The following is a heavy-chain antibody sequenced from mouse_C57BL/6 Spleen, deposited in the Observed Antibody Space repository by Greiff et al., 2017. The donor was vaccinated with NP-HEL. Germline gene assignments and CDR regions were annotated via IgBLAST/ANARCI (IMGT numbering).Heavy chain of an antibody. CDR1: GYTFTSYW. CDR3: AVLLPTFDY. Sequence: QVQLQQPGAELVMPGASVKLSCKASGYTFTSYWMHWVKQRPGQGLEWIGEIDPSDSYTNYNQKFKGKSTLTVDKSSSTAYMQLSSLTSEDSAVYYCAVLLPTFDYWGQGTTLTVSS. CDR2: IDPSDSYT. D-gene: IGHD1-1*01. J-gene: IGHJ2*01. V-gene: IGHV1-69*01.